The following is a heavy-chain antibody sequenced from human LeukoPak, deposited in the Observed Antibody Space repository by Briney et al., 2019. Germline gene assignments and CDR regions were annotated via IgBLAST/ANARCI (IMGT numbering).Heavy chain of an antibody. J-gene: IGHJ4*02. Sequence: PGGSLRLSRAASGFTVSSNYMSWVRQAPGKGLEWVSVIYSGGSTYYADSVKGRFTISRDNSKNTLYLQMNSLRAEDTAVYYCARGGYYYDSSGSFDYWGQETLVTVSS. CDR1: GFTVSSNY. V-gene: IGHV3-53*01. CDR2: IYSGGST. CDR3: ARGGYYYDSSGSFDY. D-gene: IGHD3-22*01.